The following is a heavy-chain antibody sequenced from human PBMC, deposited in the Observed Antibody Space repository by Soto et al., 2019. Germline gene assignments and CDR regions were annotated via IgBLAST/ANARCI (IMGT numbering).Heavy chain of an antibody. D-gene: IGHD2-21*01. Sequence: GGSLRLSCAASGFTFSTAWISWVRQAPGKGLEWVGRIKSQVNGGTPDFAAPVRGRFAISRDDSRGMVYLQMNRLKTEDTAVYYCTTDSYFTSKLVLFAYWGLGTLVTVSS. CDR3: TTDSYFTSKLVLFAY. CDR2: IKSQVNGGTP. V-gene: IGHV3-15*07. J-gene: IGHJ4*01. CDR1: GFTFSTAW.